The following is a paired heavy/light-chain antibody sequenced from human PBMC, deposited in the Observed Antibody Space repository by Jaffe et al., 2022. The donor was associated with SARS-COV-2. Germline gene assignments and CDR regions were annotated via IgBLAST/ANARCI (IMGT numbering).Heavy chain of an antibody. CDR3: ARVRKYCTNGVCYDWFDP. CDR2: INTNTGNP. Sequence: QVQLVQSGSELKKPGASVKVSCKASGYTFTSYAMNWVRQAPGQGLEWMGWINTNTGNPTYAQGFTGRFVFSLDTSVSTAYLQISSLKAEDTAVYYCARVRKYCTNGVCYDWFDPWGQGTLVTVSS. J-gene: IGHJ5*02. CDR1: GYTFTSYA. V-gene: IGHV7-4-1*02. D-gene: IGHD2-8*01.
Light chain of an antibody. V-gene: IGLV3-9*01. CDR2: RDS. J-gene: IGLJ2*01. Sequence: SYELTQPLSVSVALGQTARITCGGNNIGSKNVHWYQQKPGQAPVLVIYRDSNRPSGIPERFSGSNSGNTATLTISRAQAGDEADYYCQVWDSSVVFGGGTKLTVL. CDR1: NIGSKN. CDR3: QVWDSSVV.